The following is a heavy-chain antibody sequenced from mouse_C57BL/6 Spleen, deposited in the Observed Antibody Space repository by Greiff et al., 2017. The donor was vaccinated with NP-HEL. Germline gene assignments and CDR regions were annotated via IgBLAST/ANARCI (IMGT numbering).Heavy chain of an antibody. Sequence: QVQLQQSGAELVRPGASVKLSCKASGYTFTDYYINWVKQRPGQGLEWIARIYPGSGNTYYNEKFKGKATLTAEKSSSTAYMQLSSLTSEDSAVYFCATTTVVARDAMDYWGQGTSVTVSS. CDR2: IYPGSGNT. J-gene: IGHJ4*01. D-gene: IGHD1-1*01. CDR3: ATTTVVARDAMDY. V-gene: IGHV1-76*01. CDR1: GYTFTDYY.